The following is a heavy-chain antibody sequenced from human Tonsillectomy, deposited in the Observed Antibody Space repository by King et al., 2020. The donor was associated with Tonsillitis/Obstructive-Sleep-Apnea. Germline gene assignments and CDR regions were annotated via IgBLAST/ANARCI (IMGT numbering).Heavy chain of an antibody. CDR3: ARVARAPEHYRGLYFDL. D-gene: IGHD3-3*02. Sequence: VQLVESGGGLIKPGGSLRLSCAASGFTVSSNYMSWVRQAPGKGLEWVSVINSGGSTYYEDSVKGRFTISRDNSKNKLYLQMNSLRAEDTAVYYCARVARAPEHYRGLYFDLWGRGTLVTVSS. CDR2: INSGGST. V-gene: IGHV3-53*01. J-gene: IGHJ2*01. CDR1: GFTVSSNY.